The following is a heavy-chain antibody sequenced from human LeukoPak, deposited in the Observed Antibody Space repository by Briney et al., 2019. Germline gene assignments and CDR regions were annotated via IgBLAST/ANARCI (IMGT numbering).Heavy chain of an antibody. V-gene: IGHV3-7*03. J-gene: IGHJ4*02. D-gene: IGHD6-19*01. CDR1: GFTFSTYW. CDR3: QAEASTVAGTVY. CDR2: IKQDGSEK. Sequence: PGGSLRLSCAASGFTFSTYWMSWVRQAPGKGLEWVANIKQDGSEKYYVDSVKGRFTISRDNAKNSLYLQMNSLRAEDTAVYYCQAEASTVAGTVYWGQGTLVTVPS.